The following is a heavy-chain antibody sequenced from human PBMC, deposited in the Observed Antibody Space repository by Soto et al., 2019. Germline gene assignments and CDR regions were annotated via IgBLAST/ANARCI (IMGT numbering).Heavy chain of an antibody. Sequence: PSETLSLTCAVYGGSFSGYYWTWIRQPPGTGREWIGEINHSGSTNYNPSLKSRVTISVYTSKNQFSLKLTSVTAADTAVYYCARDKITGLFDYWGQGTLVTVSS. D-gene: IGHD2-8*02. V-gene: IGHV4-34*01. CDR1: GGSFSGYY. CDR3: ARDKITGLFDY. J-gene: IGHJ4*02. CDR2: INHSGST.